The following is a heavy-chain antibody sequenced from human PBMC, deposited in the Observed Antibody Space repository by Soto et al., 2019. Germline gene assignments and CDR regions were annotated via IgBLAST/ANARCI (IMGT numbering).Heavy chain of an antibody. CDR3: AKNRGYTYGPDAFDI. Sequence: QMQLVESGGGVVQPGRSLRLSCAASGFTFSSYGMHWVRQSPGKGLEWVAVISYDGSEKYYTDSVKGRFTISRDDSTNTLYLQMNSLRTEDTGVYYCAKNRGYTYGPDAFDIWGQGTMVTVSS. J-gene: IGHJ3*02. D-gene: IGHD5-18*01. V-gene: IGHV3-30*18. CDR2: ISYDGSEK. CDR1: GFTFSSYG.